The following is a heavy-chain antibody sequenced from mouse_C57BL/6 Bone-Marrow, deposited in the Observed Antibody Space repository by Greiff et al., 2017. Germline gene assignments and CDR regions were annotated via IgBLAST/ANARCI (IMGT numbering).Heavy chain of an antibody. D-gene: IGHD1-1*01. J-gene: IGHJ2*01. CDR3: AKITTVVATDYFDY. V-gene: IGHV1-50*01. CDR2: IDPSDSYT. Sequence: QVQLQQPGAELVKPGASVKLSCKASGYTFTSYWMQWVKQRPGQGLEWIGEIDPSDSYTNYNQKFKGKATLTVDTSSSTAYMQLSSLTSEDSAVYYCAKITTVVATDYFDYWGQGTTLTVSS. CDR1: GYTFTSYW.